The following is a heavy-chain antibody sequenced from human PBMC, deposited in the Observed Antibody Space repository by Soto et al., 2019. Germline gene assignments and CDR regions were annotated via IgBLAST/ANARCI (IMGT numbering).Heavy chain of an antibody. CDR1: GFTFNSYW. CDR2: IKQDGSEK. D-gene: IGHD5-18*01. CDR3: ARAVALTSMALGY. V-gene: IGHV3-7*01. Sequence: GGSLRLSCAASGFTFNSYWMSWVRQAPGKGLGWAANIKQDGSEKYYVDSVKGRFTISRDNAKNSVYLQMNSLRAEDTAVYYCARAVALTSMALGYWGQGTLVTVSS. J-gene: IGHJ4*02.